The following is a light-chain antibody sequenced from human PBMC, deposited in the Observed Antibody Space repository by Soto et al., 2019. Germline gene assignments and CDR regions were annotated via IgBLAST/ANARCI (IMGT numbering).Light chain of an antibody. CDR1: QRISSY. V-gene: IGKV1-39*01. Sequence: IKLTSAPSSLIAPVXXRVTNXRLAIQRISSYLNWYQQKPGKAPKLLIYAASILKSGVPSRFSGSGSGTDFTLTISSLQAEDFATYYCQQSYSRPITFGQGTRMEIK. CDR3: QQSYSRPIT. J-gene: IGKJ5*01. CDR2: AAS.